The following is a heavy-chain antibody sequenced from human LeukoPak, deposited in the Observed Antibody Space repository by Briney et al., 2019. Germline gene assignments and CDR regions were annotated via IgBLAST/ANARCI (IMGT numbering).Heavy chain of an antibody. CDR3: AKGWVGFDY. CDR2: IWYDGSNK. Sequence: HPGGSLTLSCAASGFTFSSYGMHWLRQAPGKGLEWVAVIWYDGSNKYYADSVKGRFTISRDNSKNTLYLQMTSLRAEDTAVYYCAKGWVGFDYCGQGTLVTVSS. CDR1: GFTFSSYG. V-gene: IGHV3-33*06. D-gene: IGHD2-15*01. J-gene: IGHJ4*02.